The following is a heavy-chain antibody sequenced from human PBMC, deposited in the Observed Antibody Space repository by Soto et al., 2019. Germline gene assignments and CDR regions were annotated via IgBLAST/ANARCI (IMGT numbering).Heavy chain of an antibody. CDR3: ARVLDTAMATDAFDI. CDR1: GFTFSSYW. D-gene: IGHD5-18*01. Sequence: GGSLRLSCAASGFTFSSYWMSWVRQAPGKGLEWVANIKQDGSEKYYVDSVKGRFTISRDNAKNSLYLQMNSLRAEDTAVYYCARVLDTAMATDAFDIWGQGTMVTVSS. J-gene: IGHJ3*02. V-gene: IGHV3-7*01. CDR2: IKQDGSEK.